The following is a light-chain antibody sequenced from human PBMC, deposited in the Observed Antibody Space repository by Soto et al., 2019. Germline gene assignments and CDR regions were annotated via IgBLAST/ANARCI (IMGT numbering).Light chain of an antibody. V-gene: IGKV1-17*01. CDR2: AAS. CDR3: LQHNSYPRA. J-gene: IGKJ1*01. CDR1: QGIGDD. Sequence: DIQMTQSPSSLSASVGDRVTITCRASQGIGDDLGWYQQKPGKAPEHLIYAASSLQSGVPSRFSGSGSGTEFTLTISSLQPEDFATYYCLQHNSYPRAFGQGTKVEI.